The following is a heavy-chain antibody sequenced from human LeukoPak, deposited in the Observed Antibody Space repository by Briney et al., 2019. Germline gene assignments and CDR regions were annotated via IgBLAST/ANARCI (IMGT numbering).Heavy chain of an antibody. D-gene: IGHD1-1*01. V-gene: IGHV3-53*01. CDR1: GFSVTRNY. CDR3: ARYDNGKDYSDY. J-gene: IGHJ4*02. CDR2: MYSGGGT. Sequence: GGSLRLSCAASGFSVTRNYVSWVRQAPGKGLEWVSLMYSGGGTSYADSVKGRFTISRGTSKNTLYLQMSSLRAEDTALYYCARYDNGKDYSDYWGQGTLVTVSS.